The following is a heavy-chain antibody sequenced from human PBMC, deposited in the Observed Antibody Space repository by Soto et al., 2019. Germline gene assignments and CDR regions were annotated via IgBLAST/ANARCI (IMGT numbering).Heavy chain of an antibody. CDR3: ARSDSGSLDYFDY. CDR2: INAGNGNT. V-gene: IGHV1-3*01. Sequence: QVQLVQSGAEVKKPGASVKVSCKASGYTFTSYAMHWVRQAPGQRLEWMGWINAGNGNTKYSQKFQGRVTITRDTSASTAYMELSSLRSEDKAVYYCARSDSGSLDYFDYWVQGTLVTVSS. J-gene: IGHJ4*02. D-gene: IGHD1-26*01. CDR1: GYTFTSYA.